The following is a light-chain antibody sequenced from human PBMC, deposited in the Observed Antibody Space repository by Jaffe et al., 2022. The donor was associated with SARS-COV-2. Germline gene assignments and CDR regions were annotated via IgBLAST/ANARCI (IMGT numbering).Light chain of an antibody. J-gene: IGKJ2*01. Sequence: EIVLTQSPGTLSLSPGERATLSCRASQTLSRYLAWYQHKPGQAPRLLIYAVSSRATGIPDRFSGSGSGTDFTLTISRLEPEDFAVYYCQQYSSSLYTFGQGTKLEMK. V-gene: IGKV3-20*01. CDR2: AVS. CDR3: QQYSSSLYT. CDR1: QTLSRY.